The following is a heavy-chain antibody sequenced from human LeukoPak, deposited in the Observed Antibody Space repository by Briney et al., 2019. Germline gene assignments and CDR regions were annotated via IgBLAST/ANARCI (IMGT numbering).Heavy chain of an antibody. V-gene: IGHV3-74*01. D-gene: IGHD5-12*01. J-gene: IGHJ4*02. CDR3: ARARYSYTGIVDY. CDR2: INTDGTST. Sequence: GGSPRLSCAASGFTFSDYWMHWVRQAPGKGLVWVSRINTDGTSTKYADSVKSRFTISRDNARNTVYLQMNSLRAEDTAVYYCARARYSYTGIVDYWGQGTLVTVSS. CDR1: GFTFSDYW.